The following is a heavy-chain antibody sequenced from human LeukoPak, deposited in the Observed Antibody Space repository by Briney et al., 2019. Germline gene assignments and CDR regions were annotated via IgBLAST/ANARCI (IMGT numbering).Heavy chain of an antibody. CDR3: ARDRDYSNTESGFDY. D-gene: IGHD4-11*01. CDR1: GYTFTDYY. Sequence: ASVKVSCKTSGYTFTDYYIHWVRQAPGQGVEWMGWINPNSGETNSAQKFQGRVTMTGDTSISTAYMELRRVTSDDPAVYYCARDRDYSNTESGFDYWGQGTLVTVSS. V-gene: IGHV1-2*02. J-gene: IGHJ4*02. CDR2: INPNSGET.